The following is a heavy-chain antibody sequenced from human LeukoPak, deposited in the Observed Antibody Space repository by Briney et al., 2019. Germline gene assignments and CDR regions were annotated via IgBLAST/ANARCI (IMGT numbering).Heavy chain of an antibody. CDR2: ISAYNGNI. CDR1: GYTFSSYG. Sequence: ASVKVSCKASGYTFSSYGITWVRQAPGQGLEWMGWISAYNGNIKYAQNLQGRVSMTTGTATTTAYMELRSLRSDDTAVYYCARTPGIEVARGDFWGQGTLVTVSS. D-gene: IGHD6-19*01. V-gene: IGHV1-18*01. J-gene: IGHJ4*02. CDR3: ARTPGIEVARGDF.